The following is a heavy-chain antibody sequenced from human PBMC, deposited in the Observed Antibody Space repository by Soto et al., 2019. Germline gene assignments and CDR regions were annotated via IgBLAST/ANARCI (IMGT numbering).Heavy chain of an antibody. CDR1: GGSFSGYY. V-gene: IGHV4-34*01. Sequence: SETLSLTCAVYGGSFSGYYWSWIRQPPGKGLEWIGEINHSGSTNYNPSLKSRVTISVDTSKNQFSLKLSSVTAADTAVYYCARAITMVRGVIGYFDYWGQGTLVTVS. CDR2: INHSGST. CDR3: ARAITMVRGVIGYFDY. J-gene: IGHJ4*02. D-gene: IGHD3-10*01.